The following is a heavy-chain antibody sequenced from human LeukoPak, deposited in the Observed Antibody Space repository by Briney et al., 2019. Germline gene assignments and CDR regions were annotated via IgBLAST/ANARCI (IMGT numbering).Heavy chain of an antibody. CDR1: GGSISSYY. D-gene: IGHD6-19*01. V-gene: IGHV4-59*01. Sequence: SETLSLTCTVSGGSISSYYWSWIRQPPGKGLEWIGYIYYSGSTNYNPSLKSRVTISVDTSKNQFSLELSSVTAADTAVYYCARDTGVAVAGYYYYYMDVWGKGTTVTVSS. CDR2: IYYSGST. J-gene: IGHJ6*03. CDR3: ARDTGVAVAGYYYYYMDV.